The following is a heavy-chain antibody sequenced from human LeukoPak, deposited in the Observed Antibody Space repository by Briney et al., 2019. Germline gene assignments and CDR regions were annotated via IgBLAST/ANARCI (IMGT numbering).Heavy chain of an antibody. CDR1: GFTLSSYA. CDR3: AKDTVEYYYDSSGYY. D-gene: IGHD3-22*01. Sequence: PGGSLRLSCAASGFTLSSYAMSWVRQAPGKGLEWVSAISGSGGSTYYADSVKGRFTISRDNSKNTLYLQMNSLRAEDTAVYYCAKDTVEYYYDSSGYYWGQGTLVTVSS. J-gene: IGHJ4*02. V-gene: IGHV3-23*01. CDR2: ISGSGGST.